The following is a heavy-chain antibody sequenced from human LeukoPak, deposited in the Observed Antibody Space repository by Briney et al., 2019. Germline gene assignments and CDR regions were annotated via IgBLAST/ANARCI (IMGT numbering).Heavy chain of an antibody. Sequence: SQTLSLTCTVSGGSISSGGYYWSWIRQHPGKGLEGIGYIHYSGSTHYNPSLESRVSISADTSKNQFSLKLSSVTAADTAVYYCARDRGDYLDYWGQGTLVTVSS. CDR3: ARDRGDYLDY. CDR2: IHYSGST. J-gene: IGHJ4*02. V-gene: IGHV4-31*03. CDR1: GGSISSGGYY. D-gene: IGHD4-17*01.